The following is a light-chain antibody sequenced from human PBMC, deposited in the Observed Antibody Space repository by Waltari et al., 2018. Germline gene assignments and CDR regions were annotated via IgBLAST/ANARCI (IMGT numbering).Light chain of an antibody. CDR2: WAS. Sequence: DIVMTQSPDSLAVSLGARATISCKSSQSVLYRSNNKNYLLWYQQKPGQPPKLLIYWASTRESGFPDRFSGSGSGTDFTLTINSLQAEDVAVYYCQQYYSTPWTFGQGTKVEIK. CDR3: QQYYSTPWT. J-gene: IGKJ1*01. V-gene: IGKV4-1*01. CDR1: QSVLYRSNNKNY.